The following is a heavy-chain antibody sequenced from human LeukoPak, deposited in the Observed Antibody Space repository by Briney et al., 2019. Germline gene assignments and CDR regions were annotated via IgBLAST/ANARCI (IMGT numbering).Heavy chain of an antibody. D-gene: IGHD3-22*01. CDR1: GGSISSGGYS. Sequence: PSETLSLTCTVSGGSISSGGYSWSWIRQHPGKGLEWIGYIYYSGSTYYNPSLKSRVTISVDTSKNQFSLKLSSVTAADTAVYYCARATYYDKLGFDYWGQGTLVTVSS. V-gene: IGHV4-31*03. CDR2: IYYSGST. CDR3: ARATYYDKLGFDY. J-gene: IGHJ4*02.